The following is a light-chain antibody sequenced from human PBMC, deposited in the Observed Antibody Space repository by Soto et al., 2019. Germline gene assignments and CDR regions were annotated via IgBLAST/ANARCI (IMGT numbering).Light chain of an antibody. V-gene: IGLV4-60*02. Sequence: QSVLTQSSSASASLGSSVKLTCTLRSGHSTYIIAWHQQQPGKAPRYLMKLEGSGSYNKGSGIPDRFSGSSSGADRYLTTSNLQFEDEADYYCETWDTNVVVFGGGTKLTVL. CDR3: ETWDTNVVV. CDR2: LEGSGSY. CDR1: SGHSTYI. J-gene: IGLJ2*01.